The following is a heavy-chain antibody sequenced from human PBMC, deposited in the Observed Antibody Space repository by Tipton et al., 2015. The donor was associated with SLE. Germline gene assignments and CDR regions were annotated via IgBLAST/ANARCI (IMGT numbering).Heavy chain of an antibody. CDR2: INHSGST. CDR3: ARGPGLYFDY. CDR1: GGSFSGYY. V-gene: IGHV4-34*01. D-gene: IGHD3-10*01. Sequence: TLSLTCAVFGGSFSGYYWGWIRQPPGKGLEWIGEINHSGSTNYNPSLKSRVTISIDMSKNQFSLKLSSVTAADTAVYYCARGPGLYFDYWGQGTLVTVSS. J-gene: IGHJ4*02.